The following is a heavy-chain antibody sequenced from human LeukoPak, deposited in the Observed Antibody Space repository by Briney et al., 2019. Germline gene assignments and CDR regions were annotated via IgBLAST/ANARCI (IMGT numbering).Heavy chain of an antibody. J-gene: IGHJ6*02. V-gene: IGHV4-39*07. CDR1: GGSIRSDSYY. CDR3: ARGVPLYGENYYYYYGMDV. Sequence: SETLSLTCTVSGGSIRSDSYYWGWIRQPPGKGLEWIGEINHSGSTNYNPSLKSRVTISVDTSKNQFSLKLSSVTAADTAVYYCARGVPLYGENYYYYYGMDVWGQGTTVTVSS. CDR2: INHSGST. D-gene: IGHD3-10*01.